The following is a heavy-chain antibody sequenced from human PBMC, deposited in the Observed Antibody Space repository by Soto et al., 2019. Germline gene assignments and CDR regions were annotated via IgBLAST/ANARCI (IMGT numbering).Heavy chain of an antibody. V-gene: IGHV1-18*04. J-gene: IGHJ4*02. CDR2: ISAYNGNT. Sequence: AXLTAYCQTSAYSFTIHGISWVRQAKGQGLEWMGWISAYNGNTNYAQKLQGRVTMTTDTSTSTAYMELRSLRSDDTAVYYCAAGWSLVARDYWGQGTRVTGSA. CDR3: AAGWSLVARDY. CDR1: AYSFTIHG. D-gene: IGHD2-8*02.